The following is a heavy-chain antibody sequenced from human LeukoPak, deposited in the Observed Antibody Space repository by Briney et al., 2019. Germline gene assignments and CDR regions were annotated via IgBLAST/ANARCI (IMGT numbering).Heavy chain of an antibody. V-gene: IGHV3-53*01. CDR3: ARYRSGTYRGAYYYYMDV. J-gene: IGHJ6*03. CDR1: GFTVSSNY. CDR2: IYSGGST. D-gene: IGHD3-10*01. Sequence: PGGSLRLSCAASGFTVSSNYMSWVRQAPGKGLEWVSVIYSGGSTYYADSVKGRFTISRDNSKNTLYLQMNSLRAEDTAVFYCARYRSGTYRGAYYYYMDVWGKGTTVTISS.